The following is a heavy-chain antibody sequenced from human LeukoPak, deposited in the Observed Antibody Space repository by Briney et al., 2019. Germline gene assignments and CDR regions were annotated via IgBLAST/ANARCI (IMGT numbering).Heavy chain of an antibody. D-gene: IGHD6-6*01. V-gene: IGHV1-69*06. CDR1: EYTFTAYY. CDR2: IIPIFGTA. Sequence: SVKVSCKASEYTFTAYYMHWMRQAPGQGLEWMGGIIPIFGTANYAQKFQGRVTITADKSTSTAYMELSSLRSEDTAVYYCARGSSSSSRAYYYYMDVWGKGTTVTVSS. CDR3: ARGSSSSSRAYYYYMDV. J-gene: IGHJ6*03.